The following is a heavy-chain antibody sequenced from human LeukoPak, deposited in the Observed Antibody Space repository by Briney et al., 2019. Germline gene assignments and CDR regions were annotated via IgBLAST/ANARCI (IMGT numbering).Heavy chain of an antibody. CDR2: ISGSGHST. CDR3: AQDRFSGYTYGWGLFDY. J-gene: IGHJ4*02. CDR1: GGSISTYY. Sequence: ETLSLTCTVSGGSISTYYWSWIRQPPGKGLEWVSAISGSGHSTPYADSVKGRFTISRDNSRNTLYLQMNSLRAEDTAVYYCAQDRFSGYTYGWGLFDYWGQGTLVTVSS. D-gene: IGHD5-18*01. V-gene: IGHV3-23*01.